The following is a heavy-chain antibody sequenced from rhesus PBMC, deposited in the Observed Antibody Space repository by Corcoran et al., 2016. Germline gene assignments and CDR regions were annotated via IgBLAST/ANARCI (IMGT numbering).Heavy chain of an antibody. J-gene: IGHJ5-2*02. CDR2: ISGTSGST. CDR1: GVSITTNY. V-gene: IGHV4-147*01. CDR3: SSDSVSFDV. Sequence: QVQLQESGPGLVKHSETLSLTCAVSGVSITTNYWTWIRQSPGKGLEWIGSISGTSGSTSYNPSLHNRFTISKATSENQFSLILNSATAADTAVYYCSSDSVSFDVWGRGLLVTVSS. D-gene: IGHD5-24*01.